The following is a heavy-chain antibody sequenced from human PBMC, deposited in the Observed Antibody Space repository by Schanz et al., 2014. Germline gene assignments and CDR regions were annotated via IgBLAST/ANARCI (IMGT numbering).Heavy chain of an antibody. V-gene: IGHV1-69*02. D-gene: IGHD3-22*01. CDR3: ARSNYYDNSDYYNSFDY. CDR2: IIPILGIA. J-gene: IGHJ4*02. Sequence: QVQLVQSGAEVKRPGSSVKVSCKASGGNFNINSFSWVRQAPGQGLEWMGRIIPILGIANYAQKFQGRVTITADKSTFTAYMDVSSLRSEDTAVYYCARSNYYDNSDYYNSFDYWGQGTLVTVSS. CDR1: GGNFNINS.